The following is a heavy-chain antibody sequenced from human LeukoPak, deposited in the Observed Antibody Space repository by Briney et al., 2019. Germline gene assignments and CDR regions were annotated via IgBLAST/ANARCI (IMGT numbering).Heavy chain of an antibody. Sequence: ASVKVSCKASGGTFSSYAISWVRQAPGQGLEWMGRIIPIFGTANYAQKFQGRVTITTDESTSTAYMELSSLRSEDTAVYYCARESGVVAATVFIYYFDYWGQGTLVTLSS. V-gene: IGHV1-69*05. CDR1: GGTFSSYA. CDR2: IIPIFGTA. J-gene: IGHJ4*02. CDR3: ARESGVVAATVFIYYFDY. D-gene: IGHD2-15*01.